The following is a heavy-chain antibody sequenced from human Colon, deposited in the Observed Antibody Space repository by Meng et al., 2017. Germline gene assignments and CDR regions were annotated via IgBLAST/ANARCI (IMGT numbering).Heavy chain of an antibody. D-gene: IGHD2-2*01. CDR3: AREDIVVVPAAFDD. J-gene: IGHJ4*02. Sequence: SETLSLTCTLSGGSVSSGSYYWSWIRQPPGKGLEWIGDIYYSGSTNYNPSLKSRVTISIDTSKNQFSLKLSSVTAADTDVYYCAREDIVVVPAAFDDWGQGTLVTVSS. V-gene: IGHV4-61*01. CDR2: IYYSGST. CDR1: GGSVSSGSYY.